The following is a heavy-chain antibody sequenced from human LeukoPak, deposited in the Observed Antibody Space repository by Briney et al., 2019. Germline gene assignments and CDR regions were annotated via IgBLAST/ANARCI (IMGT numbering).Heavy chain of an antibody. V-gene: IGHV3-23*01. CDR1: GITFSSHA. J-gene: IGHJ6*03. D-gene: IGHD5-24*01. Sequence: PGGSLRLSCAASGITFSSHAMSWVRQAPGKGLEWVSLISGSGGHTYYGGSVKGRFTISRDNSTNRSYLQMNSLRPEDTAVYYCAKGGAATMRDGYNYYYYYMEVWGRGTTVTVSS. CDR3: AKGGAATMRDGYNYYYYYMEV. CDR2: ISGSGGHT.